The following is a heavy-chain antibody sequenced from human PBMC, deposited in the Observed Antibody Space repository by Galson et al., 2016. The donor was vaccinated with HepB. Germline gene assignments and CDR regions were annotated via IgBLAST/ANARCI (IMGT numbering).Heavy chain of an antibody. CDR1: GFTVSSNY. D-gene: IGHD2-2*02. Sequence: SLRLSCAASGFTVSSNYTNWVRQAPGKGLEWVSSITGRSDTYSSGSRFIISRDNSRNTLYLQMSSLSAEDTAVYSCARGAIGRVEGLDSWGQGTLVTVSS. CDR3: ARGAIGRVEGLDS. V-gene: IGHV3-53*01. J-gene: IGHJ5*01. CDR2: ITGRSDT.